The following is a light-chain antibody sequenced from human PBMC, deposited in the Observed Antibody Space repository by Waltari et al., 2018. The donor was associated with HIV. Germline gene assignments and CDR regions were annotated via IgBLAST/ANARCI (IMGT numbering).Light chain of an antibody. CDR3: SSYTSSSTVV. Sequence: QSALTQPASVSGSPGPSITISCTGTSSAVGGYNYVSWYQQHPGKAPKLMIYAVSNRPSGFSNRFSGSKSGNTASLTISGLQAEDEADYYCSSYTSSSTVVFGGGTKLTVL. J-gene: IGLJ2*01. V-gene: IGLV2-14*01. CDR2: AVS. CDR1: SSAVGGYNY.